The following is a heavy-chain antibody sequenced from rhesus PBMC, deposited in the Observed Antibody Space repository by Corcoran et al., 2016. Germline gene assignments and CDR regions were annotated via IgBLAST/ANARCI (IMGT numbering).Heavy chain of an antibody. CDR3: TRDGVIAGTHDAFDF. D-gene: IGHD1-20*01. CDR1: GFTFSDYY. CDR2: ISSALIYI. Sequence: EVQLVESGGGLVQPGGSLRLSCAASGFTFSDYYMSWVRQAPGKGLLWVSSISSALIYIYYAASVKGRFTISRDNAKNSLSLQMNSLKTEDTAVYYCTRDGVIAGTHDAFDFWGQGLRVTVSS. J-gene: IGHJ3*01. V-gene: IGHV3S16*01.